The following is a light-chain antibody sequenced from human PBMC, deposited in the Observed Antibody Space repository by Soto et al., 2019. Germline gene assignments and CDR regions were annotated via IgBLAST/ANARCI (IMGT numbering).Light chain of an antibody. J-gene: IGKJ4*01. CDR1: HDISNY. V-gene: IGKV1-33*01. Sequence: DIQMTQSPSSLSASVGDRVTITCQASHDISNYLNWYQQKPGKAPKLLIYDASNLETGVPSRFSGSGSGTDFTFTISSLQPEDIVTYYCQQYDNLLTFGGGTKVEIK. CDR2: DAS. CDR3: QQYDNLLT.